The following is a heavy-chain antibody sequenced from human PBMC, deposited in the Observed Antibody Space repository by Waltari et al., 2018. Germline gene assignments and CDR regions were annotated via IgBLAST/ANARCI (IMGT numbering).Heavy chain of an antibody. D-gene: IGHD1-20*01. CDR1: GSIFNNLA. Sequence: EVQLLESGGGLVQPGGSLRLSCAAPGSIFNNLAINWVRLSPGTGLQWVSAISVSDGTYYADSVKGRFTVSRDTSKNTVYLQMNDLRGEDTAIYYCATPFYNWYDPLHSWGQGTLVAVSS. CDR3: ATPFYNWYDPLHS. J-gene: IGHJ4*02. V-gene: IGHV3-23*01. CDR2: ISVSDGT.